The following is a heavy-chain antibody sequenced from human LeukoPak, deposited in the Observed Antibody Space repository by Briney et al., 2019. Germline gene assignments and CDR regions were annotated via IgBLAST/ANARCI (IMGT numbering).Heavy chain of an antibody. Sequence: ASVKVSCKASGYTFTTYGVSWVRQARGQGLEWMGWISGYDGNTNYAQKLRGRVTMTTDTSTSTGYMDLRSLRSDDTALYYCARTVTTSSYYFDYWGQGTLVTVSS. CDR3: ARTVTTSSYYFDY. D-gene: IGHD4-17*01. V-gene: IGHV1-18*01. J-gene: IGHJ4*02. CDR2: ISGYDGNT. CDR1: GYTFTTYG.